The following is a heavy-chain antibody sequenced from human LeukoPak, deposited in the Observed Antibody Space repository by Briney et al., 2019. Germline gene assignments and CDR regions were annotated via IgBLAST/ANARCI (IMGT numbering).Heavy chain of an antibody. CDR2: IYPGDSDT. Sequence: GESLKISCEGSGYSFTSYWIGWVRQMPGKGLEWMGIIYPGDSDTRYSPSFQGQVTISADKSISTAYLQWSSLRASDTAIYYCVRHGPGWYLDYDVWGRGTLVTVS. V-gene: IGHV5-51*01. D-gene: IGHD6-19*01. CDR1: GYSFTSYW. CDR3: VRHGPGWYLDYDV. J-gene: IGHJ2*01.